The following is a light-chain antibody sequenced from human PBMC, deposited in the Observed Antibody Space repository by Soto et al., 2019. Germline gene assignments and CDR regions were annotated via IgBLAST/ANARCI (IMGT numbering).Light chain of an antibody. CDR3: QQYNNWPQT. CDR2: GAS. CDR1: QSVSSN. V-gene: IGKV3-15*01. J-gene: IGKJ1*01. Sequence: EIVMTQSPATLSVSPGERATLSCRASQSVSSNLAWYQQKPGQAPRLLIYGASTRATGIPARFSGSGSGTEFTLTINSLQSEDFAVYYCQQYNNWPQTFGQGTKVDIK.